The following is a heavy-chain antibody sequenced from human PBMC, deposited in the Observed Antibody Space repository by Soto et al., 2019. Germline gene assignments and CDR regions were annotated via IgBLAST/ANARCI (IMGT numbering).Heavy chain of an antibody. V-gene: IGHV3-53*01. Sequence: PGGSLRLSCAASGFTVSSNYMSWVRQAPGKGLEWVSVIYSGGSTYYADSVKGRFTISRDNSKNTLYLQMNSLRAEDTAVYYCARAWVTTVTTCAFDIWGQGTMVTVSS. CDR1: GFTVSSNY. CDR3: ARAWVTTVTTCAFDI. D-gene: IGHD4-4*01. J-gene: IGHJ3*02. CDR2: IYSGGST.